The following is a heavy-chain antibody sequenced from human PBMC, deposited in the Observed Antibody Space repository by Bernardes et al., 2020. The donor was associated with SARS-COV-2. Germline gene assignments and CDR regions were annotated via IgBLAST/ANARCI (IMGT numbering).Heavy chain of an antibody. Sequence: GGSLRLSCAASGFPFSSSAMSWVRQAPGKGREWVSVISVSGGRTNYADSVMGRFTISRDNSKNTLFLQMKRLRAEDTAVYYCAKPGTDYWGQGTLVTVSA. D-gene: IGHD1-1*01. CDR3: AKPGTDY. J-gene: IGHJ4*02. CDR1: GFPFSSSA. CDR2: ISVSGGRT. V-gene: IGHV3-23*01.